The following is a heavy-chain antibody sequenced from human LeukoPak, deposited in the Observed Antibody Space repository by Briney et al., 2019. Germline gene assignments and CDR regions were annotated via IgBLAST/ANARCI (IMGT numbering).Heavy chain of an antibody. Sequence: GGSLRLSCAASGFTFSDYYMSWIRQAPGKGLEWVSCIRSSGSTIYYADSVKGRFTISRDNAKNSLYLQMNSLRAEDTAVYYCAREVGYYYDSSGYLDYWGQGTLVTVSS. D-gene: IGHD3-22*01. CDR2: IRSSGSTI. CDR1: GFTFSDYY. CDR3: AREVGYYYDSSGYLDY. V-gene: IGHV3-11*01. J-gene: IGHJ4*02.